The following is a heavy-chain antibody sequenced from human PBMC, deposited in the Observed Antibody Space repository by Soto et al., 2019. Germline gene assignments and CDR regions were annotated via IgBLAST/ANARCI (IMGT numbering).Heavy chain of an antibody. J-gene: IGHJ6*02. D-gene: IGHD6-6*01. V-gene: IGHV1-69*01. Sequence: VSCKASGGTFSSYAISWVRQAPGQGLEWMGGIIPIFGTANYAQKFQGRVTITADESTSTAYMELSSLRSEDTAVYYCARGDSSSSSRYPDAYYYYYYGMDVWGQGTTVTVSS. CDR1: GGTFSSYA. CDR3: ARGDSSSSSRYPDAYYYYYYGMDV. CDR2: IIPIFGTA.